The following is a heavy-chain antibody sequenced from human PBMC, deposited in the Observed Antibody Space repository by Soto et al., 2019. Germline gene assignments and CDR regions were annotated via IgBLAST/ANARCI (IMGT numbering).Heavy chain of an antibody. V-gene: IGHV1-2*02. Sequence: ASVKVSCKASGYTFTGYYMHWVRQAPGQGLEWMGWINPNSGGTNYAQKFQGRVTMTRDTSISTAYMELSRLRSDDTAVYYCARDDYDFWSGYPDWGQGTLVTVSS. CDR3: ARDDYDFWSGYPD. J-gene: IGHJ4*02. D-gene: IGHD3-3*01. CDR1: GYTFTGYY. CDR2: INPNSGGT.